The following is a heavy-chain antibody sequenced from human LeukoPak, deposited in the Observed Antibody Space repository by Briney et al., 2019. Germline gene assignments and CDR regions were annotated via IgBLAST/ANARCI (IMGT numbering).Heavy chain of an antibody. Sequence: GDSVTVSCKASGYTFTSYCISWVRQAPGHGLEWMGWISAYNGNTNYAQKLQGRVTMTTDTSTSTAYMELRSLRSDDTAVYYCARVYGSRSYFPWGQGTLVTVSS. V-gene: IGHV1-18*01. J-gene: IGHJ5*02. CDR2: ISAYNGNT. CDR3: ARVYGSRSYFP. D-gene: IGHD3-10*01. CDR1: GYTFTSYC.